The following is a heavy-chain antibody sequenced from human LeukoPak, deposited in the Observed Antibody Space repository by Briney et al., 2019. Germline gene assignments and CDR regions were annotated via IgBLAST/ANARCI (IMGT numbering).Heavy chain of an antibody. D-gene: IGHD6-13*01. J-gene: IGHJ4*02. CDR1: GGSFSGYY. Sequence: NPSETLSLTCAVYGGSFSGYYWSWIRQPPGKGLEWIGEINHSGSTNYNPSLKSRVTISVDTSKNQFSLKLSSVTAADTAVYYCARGGQLADYWSQGTLVTVSS. CDR3: ARGGQLADY. V-gene: IGHV4-34*01. CDR2: INHSGST.